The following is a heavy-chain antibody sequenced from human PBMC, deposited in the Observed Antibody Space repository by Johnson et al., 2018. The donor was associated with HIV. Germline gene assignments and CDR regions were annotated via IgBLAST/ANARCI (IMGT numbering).Heavy chain of an antibody. V-gene: IGHV3-30*02. CDR1: GFTFSSYG. Sequence: QVQLVESGGGVVQPGGSLRLSCAASGFTFSSYGMHWVRQAPGKGLEWVAFIRYDGSDKYYADSVKGRFTISRDSSKNSLYLQMNSLRAEDTALYYCAKDAAYSGYRGYSAFDIWGQGTMVTVSS. D-gene: IGHD3-22*01. CDR3: AKDAAYSGYRGYSAFDI. CDR2: IRYDGSDK. J-gene: IGHJ3*02.